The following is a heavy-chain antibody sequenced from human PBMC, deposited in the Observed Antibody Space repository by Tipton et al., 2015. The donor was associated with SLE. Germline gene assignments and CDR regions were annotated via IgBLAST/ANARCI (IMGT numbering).Heavy chain of an antibody. CDR2: MYYSGNT. Sequence: TLSLTRTVSGVSISSRTYYWGWIRQPPGKGLEWIGSMYYSGNTYYNPSLKTRATISVDTSKNQFSLKLSSVTAADTAVYYCARNLGPEWMATKRGYFDLWGRGTLVTVSS. CDR1: GVSISSRTYY. CDR3: ARNLGPEWMATKRGYFDL. D-gene: IGHD5-24*01. J-gene: IGHJ2*01. V-gene: IGHV4-39*01.